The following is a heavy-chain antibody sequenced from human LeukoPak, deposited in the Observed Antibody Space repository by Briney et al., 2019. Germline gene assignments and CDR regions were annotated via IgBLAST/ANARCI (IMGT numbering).Heavy chain of an antibody. Sequence: GGSLRLSCAASGFTFSSYAMSWVRQAPGKGLEWVSAISDSGSSTYYADSVKGRFTIFRDNSKNTLYLQMNSLRAEDTAVYYCAKDGEILRIPSNGMDVWGPGTTVTVSS. CDR3: AKDGEILRIPSNGMDV. J-gene: IGHJ6*02. CDR1: GFTFSSYA. CDR2: ISDSGSST. V-gene: IGHV3-23*01. D-gene: IGHD3-16*01.